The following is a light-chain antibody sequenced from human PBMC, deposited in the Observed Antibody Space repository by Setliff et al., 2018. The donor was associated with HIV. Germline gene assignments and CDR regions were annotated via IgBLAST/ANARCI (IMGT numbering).Light chain of an antibody. Sequence: QSALTQPASVSGSPGQSLTISCTGTSGNLGSYDLVSWYQQHPVKAPRLIIYEVTKRPSGVSSRFSGSKSGNTASLTISGLQAGDEADYYCCSFANNNTKVFGGGTKVTV. V-gene: IGLV2-23*02. J-gene: IGLJ1*01. CDR3: CSFANNNTKV. CDR2: EVT. CDR1: SGNLGSYDL.